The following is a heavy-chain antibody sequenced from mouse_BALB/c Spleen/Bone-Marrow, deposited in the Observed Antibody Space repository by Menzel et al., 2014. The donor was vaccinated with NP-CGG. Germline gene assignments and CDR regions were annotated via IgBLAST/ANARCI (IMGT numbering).Heavy chain of an antibody. CDR3: ARYSYGSRGYYFDY. J-gene: IGHJ2*01. Sequence: EVQLQQSGAELVKPGASVKLSCTASGFNTKDTYMHWVKQRPEQGLEWIGRIDPANGNTKYDPKFQGKATITADTSSNTAYLQLSSLTSEDAAVYYCARYSYGSRGYYFDYWGQGTTLTVSS. D-gene: IGHD1-1*01. V-gene: IGHV14-3*02. CDR2: IDPANGNT. CDR1: GFNTKDTY.